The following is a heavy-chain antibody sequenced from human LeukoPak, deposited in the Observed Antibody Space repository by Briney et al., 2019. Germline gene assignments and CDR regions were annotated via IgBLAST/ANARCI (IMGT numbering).Heavy chain of an antibody. CDR1: GFTFSSYE. Sequence: PGGSLRLSCAASGFTFSSYEMNWVRQAPGKGLEWVSYISSSGSTIYYADSVKGRFTISRGNAKNSLYLQMNSLRAEDTAVYYCARVSRLQSFDYWGQGTLVTVSS. V-gene: IGHV3-48*03. D-gene: IGHD5-24*01. J-gene: IGHJ4*02. CDR2: ISSSGSTI. CDR3: ARVSRLQSFDY.